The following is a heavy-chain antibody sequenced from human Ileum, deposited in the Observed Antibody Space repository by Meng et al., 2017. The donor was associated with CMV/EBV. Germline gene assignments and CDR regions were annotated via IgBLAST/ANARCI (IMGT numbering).Heavy chain of an antibody. CDR3: ARDRDHVPQDGYYDMDV. Sequence: GESLKISCAASGFTFSGSWMTWVRQAPGKGPEWGANIKQDGGEKYFVDSVKGRFTNSRDNAKNSLYLQMSSLRAEDTAVYYCARDRDHVPQDGYYDMDVWGQGTTVTVSS. CDR1: GFTFSGSW. D-gene: IGHD3-10*02. V-gene: IGHV3-7*01. CDR2: IKQDGGEK. J-gene: IGHJ6*02.